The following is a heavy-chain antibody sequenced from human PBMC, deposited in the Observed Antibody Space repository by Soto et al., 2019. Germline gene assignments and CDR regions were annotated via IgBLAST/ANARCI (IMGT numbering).Heavy chain of an antibody. CDR3: ARVHRCCSGGSCYLLNY. Sequence: QVQLQESGPGLVTPSQTLSLTCTVSGVSISSGGYYWSGIRQRPGTGLEWIGVSYNSGSSHYNPSLQNRVTISGDASKNGFSLKVTSVTAADTAVYYCARVHRCCSGGSCYLLNYWGQGALVTVSS. V-gene: IGHV4-31*03. CDR1: GVSISSGGYY. CDR2: SYNSGSS. D-gene: IGHD2-15*01. J-gene: IGHJ4*02.